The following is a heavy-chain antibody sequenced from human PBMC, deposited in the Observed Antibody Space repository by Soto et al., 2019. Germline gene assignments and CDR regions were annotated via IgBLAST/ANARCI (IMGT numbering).Heavy chain of an antibody. CDR1: GYTFTSYA. CDR2: TNPYNGNT. D-gene: IGHD5-18*01. CDR3: ARDTAMALPDA. V-gene: IGHV1-18*01. J-gene: IGHJ4*02. Sequence: QVQLVQSGTEVKKPGASVKVSCKASGYTFTSYAISWVRQAPGQGLEWMGWTNPYNGNTNYAQNLQGRVTMTTDTSTSTAYMELRSLRSDDTAVYYCARDTAMALPDAWGQGTLVTVSS.